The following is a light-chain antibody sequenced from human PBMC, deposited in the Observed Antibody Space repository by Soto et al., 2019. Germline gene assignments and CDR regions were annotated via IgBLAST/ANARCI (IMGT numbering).Light chain of an antibody. CDR2: EIC. CDR3: QQRSNSIT. J-gene: IGKJ5*01. CDR1: QSVNRY. V-gene: IGKV3-11*01. Sequence: EIVLTQSPATLSLSPVARPTLSCRASQSVNRYLAWFQQKPGQAPRLLIYEICNRATGIPARFSGSGSGTDFTLTISSLEPEDFAVYYCQQRSNSITFGQGTRLEIK.